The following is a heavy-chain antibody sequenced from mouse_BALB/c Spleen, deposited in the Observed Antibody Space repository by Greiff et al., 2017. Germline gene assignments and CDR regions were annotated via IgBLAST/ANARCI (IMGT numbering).Heavy chain of an antibody. J-gene: IGHJ3*01. Sequence: EVKLQQSGAELVKPGASVKLSCTASGFNFKDTYMHWVKQRPEQGLEWIGRIDPANGNTKYDPKFQGKATITADTSSNTAYLQLSSLTSEDTAVYYCAQREPAWFADWGQGTLVTVSA. V-gene: IGHV14-3*02. CDR3: AQREPAWFAD. CDR1: GFNFKDTY. CDR2: IDPANGNT.